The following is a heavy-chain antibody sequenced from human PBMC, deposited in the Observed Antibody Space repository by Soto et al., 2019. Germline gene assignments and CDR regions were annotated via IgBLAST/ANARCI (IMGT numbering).Heavy chain of an antibody. V-gene: IGHV1-8*01. J-gene: IGHJ4*02. Sequence: QVQLVQSGAEVKKPGASVRVSCKASGYSFTTYDINWVRQASGQGLEWMGWMNPNTGNTGFAQKFQGRLTMTRNTSTNPAYMDLSSLRSEDTAVYYCARGGVVQLGDWGQGTLVTVSS. CDR2: MNPNTGNT. CDR1: GYSFTTYD. CDR3: ARGGVVQLGD. D-gene: IGHD1-1*01.